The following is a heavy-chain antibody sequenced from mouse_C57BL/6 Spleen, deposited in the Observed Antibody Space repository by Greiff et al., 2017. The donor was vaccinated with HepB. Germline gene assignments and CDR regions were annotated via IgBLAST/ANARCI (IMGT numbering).Heavy chain of an antibody. CDR2: ISYDGSN. J-gene: IGHJ2*01. CDR1: GYSITSGYY. Sequence: EVKLMESGPGLVKPSQSLSLTCSVTGYSITSGYYWNWIRQFPGNKLEWMGYISYDGSNNYNPSLKNRISITRDTSKNQFFLKLNSVTTEDTATYYCARGTYDGYYDDYWGQGTTLTVSS. CDR3: ARGTYDGYYDDY. V-gene: IGHV3-6*01. D-gene: IGHD2-3*01.